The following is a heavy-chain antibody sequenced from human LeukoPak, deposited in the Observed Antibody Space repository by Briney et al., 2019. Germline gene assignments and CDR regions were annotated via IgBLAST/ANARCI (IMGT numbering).Heavy chain of an antibody. CDR3: ARVKGDYVRRNWFDP. D-gene: IGHD4-17*01. CDR1: GFTFSSYS. CDR2: ISSSSSTI. V-gene: IGHV3-48*01. Sequence: PGGSLRLSCVASGFTFSSYSMNWVRQAPGKGLEWVSYISSSSSTIYYADSVKGRFTISRDNAKNSLYLQMNSLRAEDTAVYYCARVKGDYVRRNWFDPWGQGTLVTVSS. J-gene: IGHJ5*02.